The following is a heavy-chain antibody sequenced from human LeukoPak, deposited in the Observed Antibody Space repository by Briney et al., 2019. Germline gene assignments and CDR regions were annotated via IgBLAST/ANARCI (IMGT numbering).Heavy chain of an antibody. Sequence: GGSLRLSCAPSGFTFSSYSMNWVRQAPGKGLEWVSSISSSSSYIYYADSVKGRFTISRDNAKNSLYLQMNSLRAEDTAVYYCARVLSRDYGSGSYSYYDSSGYYSTWGQGTLVIVSS. CDR3: ARVLSRDYGSGSYSYYDSSGYYST. CDR2: ISSSSSYI. D-gene: IGHD3-22*01. V-gene: IGHV3-21*01. CDR1: GFTFSSYS. J-gene: IGHJ5*02.